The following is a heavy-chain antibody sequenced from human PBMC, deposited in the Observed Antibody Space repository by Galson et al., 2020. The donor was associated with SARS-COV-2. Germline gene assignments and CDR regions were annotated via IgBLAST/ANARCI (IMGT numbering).Heavy chain of an antibody. Sequence: GESLKISCKASGYTFTGYYMHWVRQAPGQGLEWMGWINPNSGGTNYAQKFQGRVTMTRDTSISTAYMELSRLRSDDTAVYYCARDTFWSGFDGRWFDPWGQGTLVTVSS. D-gene: IGHD3-3*01. J-gene: IGHJ5*02. CDR2: INPNSGGT. V-gene: IGHV1-2*02. CDR3: ARDTFWSGFDGRWFDP. CDR1: GYTFTGYY.